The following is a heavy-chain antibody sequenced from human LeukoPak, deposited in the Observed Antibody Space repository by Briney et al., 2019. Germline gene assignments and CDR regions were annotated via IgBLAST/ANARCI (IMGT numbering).Heavy chain of an antibody. Sequence: GGPLRLSCAASGFTFSSYAMSWVRQAPGKGLEWVSAISGSGGSTYYADSVKGRFTISRDNSKNTLYLQMNSLRAEDTAVYYCAKDEDTMVRGVGYYFDYWGQGTLVTVSS. CDR2: ISGSGGST. D-gene: IGHD3-10*01. J-gene: IGHJ4*02. V-gene: IGHV3-23*01. CDR1: GFTFSSYA. CDR3: AKDEDTMVRGVGYYFDY.